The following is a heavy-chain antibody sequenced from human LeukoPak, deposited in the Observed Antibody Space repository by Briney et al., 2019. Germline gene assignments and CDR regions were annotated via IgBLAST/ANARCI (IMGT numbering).Heavy chain of an antibody. Sequence: ASVKVSCKASGGTFSSYAISWVRQAPGQGLEWMGGIIPIFSTANYAQKFQGRVTITADESTSTAYMELSSLRSEDTAVYYCARVGRYCSGGSCYDDAFDIWGQGTMVTVSS. CDR3: ARVGRYCSGGSCYDDAFDI. J-gene: IGHJ3*02. CDR2: IIPIFSTA. CDR1: GGTFSSYA. V-gene: IGHV1-69*13. D-gene: IGHD2-15*01.